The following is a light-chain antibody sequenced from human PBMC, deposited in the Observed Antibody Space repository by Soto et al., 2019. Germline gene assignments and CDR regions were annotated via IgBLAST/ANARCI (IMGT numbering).Light chain of an antibody. CDR1: QSVLYSADNKNY. CDR2: WAS. Sequence: DIVMTQSPDSLAVSLGERATINCKSSQSVLYSADNKNYLAWYQQKLGQPPKLLIYWASTRESGVPDRFSGSGSGTDFTLTISSLQAEDVAVYYCQQYCGSPPYTFGQGTKLEIK. CDR3: QQYCGSPPYT. V-gene: IGKV4-1*01. J-gene: IGKJ2*01.